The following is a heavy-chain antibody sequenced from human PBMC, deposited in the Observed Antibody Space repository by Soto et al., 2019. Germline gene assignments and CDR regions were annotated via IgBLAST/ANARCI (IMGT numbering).Heavy chain of an antibody. CDR3: AKEPPYCGGDCYVLLDF. Sequence: GGSLRLSCAASGFTFSRHAMSWVRQAPGKGLEWVSVITGSGATTYYADSVKGRFTISRDNSKNTLYLQMDSLRAEDTAVYYCAKEPPYCGGDCYVLLDFWGQGTLVTVSS. D-gene: IGHD2-21*02. CDR2: ITGSGATT. J-gene: IGHJ4*02. CDR1: GFTFSRHA. V-gene: IGHV3-23*01.